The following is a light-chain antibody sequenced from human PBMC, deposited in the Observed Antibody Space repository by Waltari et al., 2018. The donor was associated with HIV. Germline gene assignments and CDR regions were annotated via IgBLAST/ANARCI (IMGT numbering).Light chain of an antibody. J-gene: IGKJ5*01. CDR3: QQYGYSPRT. V-gene: IGKV3-20*01. CDR2: GGS. Sequence: EIVVTQSPVTLSVSPGQRATLSCRSSQSIGNNLAWYQQRPGQPPRLLIYGGSNRATGIPDRFSGTGSETNFTLIITRLEPEDFAVYYCQQYGYSPRTFGQGTRLEIK. CDR1: QSIGNN.